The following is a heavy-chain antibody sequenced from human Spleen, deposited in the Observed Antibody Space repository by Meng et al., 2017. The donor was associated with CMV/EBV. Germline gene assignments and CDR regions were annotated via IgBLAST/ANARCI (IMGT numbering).Heavy chain of an antibody. V-gene: IGHV1-69*05. CDR1: GYTFTSYA. CDR2: IIPIFGTA. Sequence: SVKVSCKASGYTFTSYAISWVRQAPGQGLEWMGGIIPIFGTANYAQKFQGRVTITTDESTSTAYMELSSLRSEDTAVYYCASDPPGYYDFWSGHYYGMDVWGQGTTVTVSS. D-gene: IGHD3-3*01. CDR3: ASDPPGYYDFWSGHYYGMDV. J-gene: IGHJ6*02.